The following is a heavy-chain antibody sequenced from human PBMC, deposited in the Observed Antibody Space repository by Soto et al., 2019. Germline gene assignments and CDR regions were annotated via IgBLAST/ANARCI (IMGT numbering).Heavy chain of an antibody. J-gene: IGHJ1*01. CDR2: IYYSGST. V-gene: IGHV4-39*01. Sequence: SETLSLTCTVSGGSIRSTTYYWGWIRQPPGKGLEWIGSIYYSGSTYYNPSLKGRVTISVDMSKNQFSLKLSSVTAADTAVYYCATHNWNLDPWGQGTLVTLSS. D-gene: IGHD1-7*01. CDR1: GGSIRSTTYY. CDR3: ATHNWNLDP.